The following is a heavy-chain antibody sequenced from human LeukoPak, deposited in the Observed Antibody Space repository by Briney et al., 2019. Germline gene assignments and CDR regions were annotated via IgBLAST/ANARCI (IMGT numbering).Heavy chain of an antibody. CDR2: LSSSGSAF. D-gene: IGHD3-3*01. Sequence: PGGSLTLSCEDSGFTFRSYEMNWVRQAPGKGLEWIAYLSSSGSAFSYADSVKGRFTIARDNAKNSVYLEMNGLRADDTAVYYCARSARLMKGVVEVTALDDWGQGTLVTVSS. V-gene: IGHV3-48*03. J-gene: IGHJ4*02. CDR3: ARSARLMKGVVEVTALDD. CDR1: GFTFRSYE.